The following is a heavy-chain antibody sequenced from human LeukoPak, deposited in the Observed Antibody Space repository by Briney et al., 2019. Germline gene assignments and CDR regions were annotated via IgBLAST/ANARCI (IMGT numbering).Heavy chain of an antibody. V-gene: IGHV1-18*01. CDR1: GYTFTSYG. Sequence: RASVKVSCKASGYTFTSYGITWVRQAPGQGLEWMGWISTCSGKTNYAQKLQGRVTMTTDTSTSTAYMELRSLRSDDTAVYYCARGQAGAYFQHWGQGTLVTVSS. CDR2: ISTCSGKT. D-gene: IGHD4/OR15-4a*01. J-gene: IGHJ1*01. CDR3: ARGQAGAYFQH.